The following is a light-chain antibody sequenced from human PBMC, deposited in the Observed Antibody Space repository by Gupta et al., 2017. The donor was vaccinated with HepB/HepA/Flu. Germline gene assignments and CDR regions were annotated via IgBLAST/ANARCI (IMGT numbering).Light chain of an antibody. CDR2: YYLDSDK. J-gene: IGLJ2*01. CDR1: SDINVGSYN. CDR3: MIWPSNAVG. Sequence: QPVLTQPPSSSASPGESARLTCTLPSDINVGSYNIYWYQQKPGSPPRYLRYYYLDSDKGQGSGVPSRFSGSKDASATTGILLISGLQSEDEDDYYCMIWPSNAVGFGGGTKLTVL. V-gene: IGLV5-37*01.